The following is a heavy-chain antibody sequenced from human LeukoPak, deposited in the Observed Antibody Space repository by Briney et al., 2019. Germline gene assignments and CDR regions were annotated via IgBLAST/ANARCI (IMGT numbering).Heavy chain of an antibody. Sequence: GGSLSLSCAASGFTFSSYALHWVRQAPGKGLEYVSAISSNGGSTYYANSVKGRFTISRDNSKNTLYLQMGSLRAEDMAVYYCARGDCGGDCYSTFFGYFDYWGQGTLVTVSS. CDR2: ISSNGGST. CDR1: GFTFSSYA. V-gene: IGHV3-64*01. CDR3: ARGDCGGDCYSTFFGYFDY. J-gene: IGHJ4*02. D-gene: IGHD2-21*02.